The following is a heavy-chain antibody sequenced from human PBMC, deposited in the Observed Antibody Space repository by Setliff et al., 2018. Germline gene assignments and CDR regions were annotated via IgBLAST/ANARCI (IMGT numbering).Heavy chain of an antibody. D-gene: IGHD2-2*01. CDR1: GFKFSNYS. CDR3: ARDLSFSGSCSSSSCYASDL. J-gene: IGHJ3*01. V-gene: IGHV3-48*01. CDR2: ISSSGSII. Sequence: GGSLRLSCVASGFKFSNYSMNWVRQAPGKGLEWVAYISSSGSIIYYGDSVKGRFTISRDTAKNSVYLQMNSLRAEDTAVYYCARDLSFSGSCSSSSCYASDLWGQGTMVTVS.